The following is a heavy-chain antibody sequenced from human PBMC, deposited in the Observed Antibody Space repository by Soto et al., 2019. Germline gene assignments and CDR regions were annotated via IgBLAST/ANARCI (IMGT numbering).Heavy chain of an antibody. V-gene: IGHV1-69*06. CDR3: ARDDSSGYDLDY. Sequence: SVKVSCKASGGTFSSYAISWVRQAPGQGLEWMGGIIPIFGTANYAQKFQGRVTITADKSTSTAYMELSSLRSEDTAVYYCARDDSSGYDLDYWGQGTLVTVSS. CDR2: IIPIFGTA. CDR1: GGTFSSYA. D-gene: IGHD3-22*01. J-gene: IGHJ4*02.